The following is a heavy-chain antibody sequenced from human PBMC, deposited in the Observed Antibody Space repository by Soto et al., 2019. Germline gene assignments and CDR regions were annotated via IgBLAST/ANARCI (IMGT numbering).Heavy chain of an antibody. V-gene: IGHV4-34*01. J-gene: IGHJ5*02. CDR3: ASIPGIVVVPADPGTGHPKANRFDP. D-gene: IGHD2-2*01. CDR1: GGSFSGYY. CDR2: INHSGST. Sequence: QVQLQQWGAGLLKPSETLSLTCAVYGGSFSGYYWSWIRQPPGKGLEWIGEINHSGSTNYNPSLKRRVTISVATSKIQFSLRLSSVTAAAAAVYYWASIPGIVVVPADPGTGHPKANRFDPWGQGTLVTASS.